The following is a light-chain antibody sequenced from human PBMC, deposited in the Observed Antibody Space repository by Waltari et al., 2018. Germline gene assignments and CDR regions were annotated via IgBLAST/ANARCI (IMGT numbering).Light chain of an antibody. CDR1: QSVLYSSNNMNY. CDR3: QQYYSTPYT. CDR2: WAA. V-gene: IGKV4-1*01. J-gene: IGKJ2*01. Sequence: DIVMTQSPDSLAVSLGERATINCKSSQSVLYSSNNMNYLAWDQQKPGQPPKLRIYWAATRASGVPDRFRGSGSGTDFTLTISSLQAEDVAVYYCQQYYSTPYTFGQGTKLEIK.